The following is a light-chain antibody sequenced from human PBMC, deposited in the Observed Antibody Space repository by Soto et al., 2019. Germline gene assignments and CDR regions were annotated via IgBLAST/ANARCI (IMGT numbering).Light chain of an antibody. J-gene: IGKJ4*01. Sequence: EMVLTQSPGTLSLSPGDRATLSCRASQSVSNDYVAWVQQKPGQTPRLLIYDTSARATGVPARFSGSRSGPEFTLTINSLQSEDFAIYYCQRYNNWPLTFGGGTKV. CDR3: QRYNNWPLT. CDR2: DTS. V-gene: IGKV3-15*01. CDR1: QSVSND.